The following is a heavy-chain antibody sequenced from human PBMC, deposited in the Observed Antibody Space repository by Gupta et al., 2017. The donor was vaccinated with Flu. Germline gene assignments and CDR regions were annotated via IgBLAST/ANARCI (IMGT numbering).Heavy chain of an antibody. CDR1: GGSFSGYY. V-gene: IGHV4-34*01. D-gene: IGHD2-2*02. CDR2: IRHSGST. CDR3: AGYQLLYRFDP. Sequence: QVQLQQWGAGLLKPSETLSLTCAVDGGSFSGYYWSWIRQPPGKGLEWIGEIRHSGSTNYNPSLKSRVTISADASKRQFSLTLSSVTAADTAVYYCAGYQLLYRFDPWGQGTLVTVSS. J-gene: IGHJ5*02.